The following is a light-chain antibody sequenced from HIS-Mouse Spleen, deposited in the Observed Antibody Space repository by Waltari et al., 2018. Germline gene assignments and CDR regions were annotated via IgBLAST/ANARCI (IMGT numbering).Light chain of an antibody. CDR3: QQYYSYPFT. Sequence: AIRMTQSPSSLSASTGDRVTITCRAIQGISSYLAWYQQKPGKAPKRLIYAASTLQSGVPSRFSGSGSGTDFTLTISCLQSEDFATYYCQQYYSYPFTFGPGTKVDIK. V-gene: IGKV1-8*01. CDR2: AAS. J-gene: IGKJ3*01. CDR1: QGISSY.